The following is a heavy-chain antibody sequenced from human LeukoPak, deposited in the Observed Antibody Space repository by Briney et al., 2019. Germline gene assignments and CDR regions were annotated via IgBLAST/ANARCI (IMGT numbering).Heavy chain of an antibody. CDR2: ISYDGSNK. J-gene: IGHJ5*02. CDR1: GFTFSSYG. D-gene: IGHD3-16*01. CDR3: AKDLESSGGIGWFAP. Sequence: GRSLRLSCAASGFTFSSYGMHWVRQAPGKGLEWVAVISYDGSNKYYADSVKGRFTISRDNSKNTLYLQMNSLRAEDTAVYYCAKDLESSGGIGWFAPWGQGTLVTVSS. V-gene: IGHV3-30*18.